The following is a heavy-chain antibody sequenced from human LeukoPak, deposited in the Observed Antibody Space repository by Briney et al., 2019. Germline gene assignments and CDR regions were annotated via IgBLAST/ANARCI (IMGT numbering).Heavy chain of an antibody. CDR1: GYSFISYC. V-gene: IGHV5-51*01. CDR3: ATLASPVYSNGWYFFDY. D-gene: IGHD6-19*01. CDR2: FYPGDSDT. Sequence: GESLQISCKGSGYSFISYCVGGLRQMPGKGREWMGIFYPGDSDTRYSPSFQGQLNLSAGQSISTPYLQGSSLLASDTSMYYCATLASPVYSNGWYFFDYWGKGTLVTVSS. J-gene: IGHJ4*02.